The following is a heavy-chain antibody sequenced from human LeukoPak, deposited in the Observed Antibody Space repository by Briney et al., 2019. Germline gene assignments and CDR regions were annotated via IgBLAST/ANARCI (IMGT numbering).Heavy chain of an antibody. CDR3: AREDIVVVSAAFSFHYYGMDV. CDR1: GFTFSSYW. J-gene: IGHJ6*02. D-gene: IGHD2-2*01. V-gene: IGHV3-74*01. Sequence: PGGSLRLSCAASGFTFSSYWMHWVRQAPGKGLVWVSRINSDGSSTGYADSVKGRFTISRDNAKNTLYLQMNSLRAEDTAVYYCAREDIVVVSAAFSFHYYGMDVWGQGTTVTVSS. CDR2: INSDGSST.